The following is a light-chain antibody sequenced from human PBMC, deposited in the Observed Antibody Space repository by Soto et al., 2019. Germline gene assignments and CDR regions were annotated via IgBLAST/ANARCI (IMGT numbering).Light chain of an antibody. CDR3: CSYAGSYTVV. CDR2: DVN. J-gene: IGLJ3*02. V-gene: IGLV2-11*01. CDR1: SSDVGSYNY. Sequence: QSALTQPRSVSGSPGQSVTISCTGTSSDVGSYNYVSWYQQHPGKAPKLMIYDVNKRPSGVPDRFSGSKSGNTASLTISGLQAEDEAEYYCCSYAGSYTVVFGGGTQLTVL.